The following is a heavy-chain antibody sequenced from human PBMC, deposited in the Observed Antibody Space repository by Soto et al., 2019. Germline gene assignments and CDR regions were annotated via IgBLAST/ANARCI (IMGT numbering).Heavy chain of an antibody. CDR2: ISWNSGSI. J-gene: IGHJ3*02. Sequence: PGGSLRLSCAASGFTFDDYAMHWVRQAPGKGLEWVSGISWNSGSIGYADSVKGRFTISRDNAKNSLYLQMNSLRAEGTALYYCAKDRGSSGSYYSDNNDTFDIWGQGTMVTVSS. CDR3: AKDRGSSGSYYSDNNDTFDI. CDR1: GFTFDDYA. V-gene: IGHV3-9*01. D-gene: IGHD1-26*01.